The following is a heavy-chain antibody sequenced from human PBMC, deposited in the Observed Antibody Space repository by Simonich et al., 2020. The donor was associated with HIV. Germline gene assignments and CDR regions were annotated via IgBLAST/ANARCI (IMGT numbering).Heavy chain of an antibody. Sequence: VQLVESGGGLVQPGRSLRLSCAASGFTFDDYAMHWVREAAGKGLGGVSGIIWNSGSIGYADSVKGRFTISRNNAKNSLYLQMNSLRAEDTALYYCAKGAQYYYGSGSFDPWGQGTLVTVSS. CDR3: AKGAQYYYGSGSFDP. D-gene: IGHD3-10*01. V-gene: IGHV3-9*01. J-gene: IGHJ5*02. CDR1: GFTFDDYA. CDR2: IIWNSGSI.